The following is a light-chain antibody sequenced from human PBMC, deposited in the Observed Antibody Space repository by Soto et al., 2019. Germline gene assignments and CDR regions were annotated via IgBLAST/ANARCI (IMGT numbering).Light chain of an antibody. J-gene: IGKJ1*01. CDR1: QSVSTN. CDR2: GAS. V-gene: IGKV3-15*01. Sequence: IVMTQSPATLSVSPGERATLSCRASQSVSTNLAWYQQRPGQAPRLLIYGASTRATGVPARFSGGGSGTEFTLTISSLQSKDFAIYFCQQYYNWRTFGQGTKVDIK. CDR3: QQYYNWRT.